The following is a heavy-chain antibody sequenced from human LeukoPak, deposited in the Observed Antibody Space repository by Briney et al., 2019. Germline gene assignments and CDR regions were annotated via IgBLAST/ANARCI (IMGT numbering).Heavy chain of an antibody. V-gene: IGHV4-34*01. CDR3: ARQGCTNGVCYVADY. CDR2: INHSGST. CDR1: GGSFSGYY. J-gene: IGHJ4*02. Sequence: SETLSLTCAVYGGSFSGYYWSWIRQPPGKGLEWIGEINHSGSTNYNPSLKSRVTISVDTSKNQFSLKLSSVTAADTAVYYCARQGCTNGVCYVADYWGQGTLVTVSS. D-gene: IGHD2-8*01.